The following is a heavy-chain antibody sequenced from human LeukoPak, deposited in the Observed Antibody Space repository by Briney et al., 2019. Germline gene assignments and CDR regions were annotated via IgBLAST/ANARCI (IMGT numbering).Heavy chain of an antibody. CDR3: ARDSIVVVPAGLLDP. D-gene: IGHD2-2*01. CDR2: ISYDGSNK. J-gene: IGHJ5*02. V-gene: IGHV3-30*04. CDR1: GFTFSSYA. Sequence: PGRSLRLSCAASGFTFSSYAIHWVRQAPGKGLEWVAVISYDGSNKYYADSVKGRFTISRDNSKNTLYLQMNSLRAEDTAVYYCARDSIVVVPAGLLDPWGQGTLVTVSS.